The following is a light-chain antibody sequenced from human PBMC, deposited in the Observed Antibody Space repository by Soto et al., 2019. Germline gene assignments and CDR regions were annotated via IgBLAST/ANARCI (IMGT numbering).Light chain of an antibody. Sequence: DIQMTQSPSSLSASVGDRVTITCRASQGITNYLAWYQQKPGKVPKLLIYSASTLQSGVPSRFGGSGSGTDFTLTISSLQPEDVATYYCQNYDSAPRTFGQGTKVEIK. V-gene: IGKV1-27*01. CDR1: QGITNY. CDR2: SAS. J-gene: IGKJ1*01. CDR3: QNYDSAPRT.